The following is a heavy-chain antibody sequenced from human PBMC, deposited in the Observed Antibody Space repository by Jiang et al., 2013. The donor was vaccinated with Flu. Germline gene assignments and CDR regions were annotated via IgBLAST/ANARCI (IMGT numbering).Heavy chain of an antibody. J-gene: IGHJ2*01. Sequence: YYRSKWYNDYAVSVKSRITINPDTSKNQFSLQLNSVTPEDTAVYYCARDGGYDSNWYFDLWGRGTLVTVSS. V-gene: IGHV6-1*01. CDR3: ARDGGYDSNWYFDL. D-gene: IGHD5-12*01. CDR2: YYRSKWYN.